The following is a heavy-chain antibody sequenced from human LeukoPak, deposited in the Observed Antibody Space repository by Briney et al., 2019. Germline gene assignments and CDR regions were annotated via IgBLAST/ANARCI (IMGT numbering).Heavy chain of an antibody. V-gene: IGHV3-48*04. CDR2: ISSSSTTI. J-gene: IGHJ6*03. CDR1: GFSFSSYG. Sequence: GGSLRLSCVASGFSFSSYGMHWVRQAPGKGLEWIAFISSSSTTIYYADSVKGRFTISRDNAKNSLYLQMNSLRAEDTAVYYCARDGYYYMDVWGKGTTVTVSS. CDR3: ARDGYYYMDV.